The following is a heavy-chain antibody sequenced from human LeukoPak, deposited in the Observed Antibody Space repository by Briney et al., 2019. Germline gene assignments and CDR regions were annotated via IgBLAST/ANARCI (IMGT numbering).Heavy chain of an antibody. J-gene: IGHJ4*02. V-gene: IGHV4-31*03. CDR2: IYYSGGT. Sequence: SQTLSLTCNVSGGSISSGGYYWSWIRQHPGKGLEWIGYIYYSGGTYYNPSLKSRVTISVDTSKNQFSLKLSSVTAADTAVYYCARGGGFRITIFGVVNYYFDYWGQGTLVTVSS. CDR1: GGSISSGGYY. CDR3: ARGGGFRITIFGVVNYYFDY. D-gene: IGHD3-3*01.